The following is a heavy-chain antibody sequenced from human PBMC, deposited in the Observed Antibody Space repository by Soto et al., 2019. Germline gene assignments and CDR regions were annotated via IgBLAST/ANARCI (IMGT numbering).Heavy chain of an antibody. Sequence: PGGSLRLSCAASGFTFSNAWMSWVRQAPGKGLEWISRIKSRTDGGTTDYAAPVKGRFTISRDDSKTTLYLQMNSLKTEDTAVYFCTTEITGTPNWFDPWGQGTLVTVSS. CDR1: GFTFSNAW. D-gene: IGHD1-20*01. CDR2: IKSRTDGGTT. J-gene: IGHJ5*02. CDR3: TTEITGTPNWFDP. V-gene: IGHV3-15*01.